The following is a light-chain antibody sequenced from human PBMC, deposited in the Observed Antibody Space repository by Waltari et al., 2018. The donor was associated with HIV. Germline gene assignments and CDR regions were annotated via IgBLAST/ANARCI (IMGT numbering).Light chain of an antibody. CDR3: SSYAGPNHLL. CDR2: GVN. J-gene: IGLJ2*01. CDR1: SRAVGAAHF. V-gene: IGLV2-8*01. Sequence: QSALTQPPSASGSPGQSVPFSCTGTSRAVGAAHFVPWYQQHPGKAPKLIIYGVNRRPSGVPDRFSGSKSGNTASLTVSGLQADDEADYYCSSYAGPNHLLFGGGTKLTVL.